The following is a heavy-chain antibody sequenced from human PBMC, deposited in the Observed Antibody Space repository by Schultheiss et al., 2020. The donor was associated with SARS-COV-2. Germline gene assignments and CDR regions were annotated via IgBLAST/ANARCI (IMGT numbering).Heavy chain of an antibody. CDR2: ISGSGGST. CDR1: GFTFSSYS. CDR3: ARDSAVLYGDYVPYNWFDP. V-gene: IGHV3-23*01. J-gene: IGHJ5*02. Sequence: GGSLRLSCAASGFTFSSYSMNWVRQAPGKGLEWVSAISGSGGSTYYADSVKGRFTISIDNSKNTLYLQMNSLRDEDTAVYYCARDSAVLYGDYVPYNWFDPWGQGTLVTVS. D-gene: IGHD4-17*01.